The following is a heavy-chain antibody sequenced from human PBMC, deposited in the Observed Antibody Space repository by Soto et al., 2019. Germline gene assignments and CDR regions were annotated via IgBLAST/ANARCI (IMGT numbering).Heavy chain of an antibody. CDR3: AKDGPYSSGWYYFDY. D-gene: IGHD6-19*01. J-gene: IGHJ4*02. CDR1: GFTFSSYC. CDR2: ISYDGSNK. Sequence: WGSLRLSCAASGFTFSSYCMHWVRRAPGKGLEWVAVISYDGSNKYYADSVKGRFTISRDNSKNTPYLQMNSLRAEDTAVYYCAKDGPYSSGWYYFDYWGQGTLVTVSS. V-gene: IGHV3-30*18.